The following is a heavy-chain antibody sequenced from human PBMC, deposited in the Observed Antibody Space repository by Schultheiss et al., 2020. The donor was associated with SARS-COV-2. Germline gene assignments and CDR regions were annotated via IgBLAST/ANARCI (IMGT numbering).Heavy chain of an antibody. J-gene: IGHJ4*02. CDR3: ARAAGPRGYSGYDWYY. CDR2: IYTSGST. CDR1: GGSFSGYY. Sequence: SETLSLTCAVYGGSFSGYYWSWIRQPAGKGLEWIGRIYTSGSTNYNPSLKSRVTISVDTSKNQFSLKLSSVTAADTAVYYCARAAGPRGYSGYDWYYWGQGTLVTVSS. D-gene: IGHD5-12*01. V-gene: IGHV4-59*10.